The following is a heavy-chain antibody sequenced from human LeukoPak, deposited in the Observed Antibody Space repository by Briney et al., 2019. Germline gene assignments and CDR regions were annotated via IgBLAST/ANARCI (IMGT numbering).Heavy chain of an antibody. Sequence: GGPLRLSCAASGFTFSNHGMHWVRQAPGKGLEWVALIRFDGSHKYYADSVKGRFTISRDNSKSTLYLQMNSLRAEDTAVYYCSKDLTSDFGGDFDPWGQGTLVTVSS. CDR2: IRFDGSHK. D-gene: IGHD3-10*01. V-gene: IGHV3-30*02. CDR3: SKDLTSDFGGDFDP. CDR1: GFTFSNHG. J-gene: IGHJ5*02.